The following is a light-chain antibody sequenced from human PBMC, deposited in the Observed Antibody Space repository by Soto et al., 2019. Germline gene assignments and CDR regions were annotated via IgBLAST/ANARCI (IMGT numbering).Light chain of an antibody. J-gene: IGKJ1*01. Sequence: DIQMTQSPSTLSASVGDRVTITCRANQSISSWLAWYQRRPGKAPRLLISKASSLESGVPSRFSGGGFGTEFPLTISSLQPDDFATYYCQQYYSRVTFGQGTTVEIK. CDR3: QQYYSRVT. V-gene: IGKV1-5*03. CDR1: QSISSW. CDR2: KAS.